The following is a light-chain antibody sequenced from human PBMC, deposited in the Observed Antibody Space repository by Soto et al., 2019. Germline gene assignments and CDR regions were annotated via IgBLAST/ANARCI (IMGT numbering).Light chain of an antibody. J-gene: IGKJ1*01. CDR1: QSISSY. CDR2: AAS. V-gene: IGKV1-39*01. CDR3: QQSYSTPLM. Sequence: DIQMTQSPSSLSASVGDRVTITCRASQSISSYLNWYQQKPGKAPKVLIYAASSLQSGVPSRFSGSGSGTDFTLTISSLQPEDFATYYCQQSYSTPLMFGQGTKVEIK.